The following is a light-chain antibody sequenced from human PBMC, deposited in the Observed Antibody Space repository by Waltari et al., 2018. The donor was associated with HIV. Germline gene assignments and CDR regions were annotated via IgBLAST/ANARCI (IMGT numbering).Light chain of an antibody. CDR2: DND. J-gene: IGLJ3*02. V-gene: IGLV1-51*01. CDR3: GTWDTSLGAGV. CDR1: SSKFGNDF. Sequence: QSVLTQPPSVSAAPGQEVTISCSGSSSKFGNDFVSWYQHLPGAAPKLLIYDNDKRPSGISDRFSGSKSGTSATLGITGLQTGDEADYYCGTWDTSLGAGVFGGGTKLTVL.